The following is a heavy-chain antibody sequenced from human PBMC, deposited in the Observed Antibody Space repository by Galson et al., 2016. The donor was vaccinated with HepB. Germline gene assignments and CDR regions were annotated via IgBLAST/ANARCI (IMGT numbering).Heavy chain of an antibody. D-gene: IGHD3-9*01. Sequence: SGAEVKKPGESLKISCKGSGYSFSNYWIVWVRQMPGKGLEWMGIIFPDDSDSKYSPSFEGHVTISADKSINTVYLQWTSLRASDTAMYYCARLGFDLSTGSPPGWFDPWGQGTLVTVSS. CDR1: GYSFSNYW. J-gene: IGHJ5*02. CDR3: ARLGFDLSTGSPPGWFDP. V-gene: IGHV5-51*01. CDR2: IFPDDSDS.